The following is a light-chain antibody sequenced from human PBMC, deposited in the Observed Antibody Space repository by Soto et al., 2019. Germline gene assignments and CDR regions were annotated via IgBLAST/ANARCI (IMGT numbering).Light chain of an antibody. V-gene: IGKV3-15*01. CDR1: HIIGSN. CDR2: GAS. Sequence: TVLTQSPATFSVSPGERATLSCRASHIIGSNLAWYQQRPGQPPRLLIYGASTRATGVPARFSGSRSGTEFTRTINSLKSEAVALYYCQHYNKWPLFTCVTGTKVDSK. J-gene: IGKJ3*01. CDR3: QHYNKWPLFT.